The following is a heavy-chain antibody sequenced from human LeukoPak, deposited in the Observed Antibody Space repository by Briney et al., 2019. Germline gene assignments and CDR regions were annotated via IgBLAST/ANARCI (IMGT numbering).Heavy chain of an antibody. CDR3: ARDLALDYFDI. D-gene: IGHD2-2*03. Sequence: GGSLRLSCAASGFYFTNYNMNWVRQAPGKGLEWVSSTHSSSGSIYYADSLKGRFTNSTDNAKNPLYLHMNSLRAEDTAVYYCARDLALDYFDIWGQGTMVTVSS. CDR1: GFYFTNYN. V-gene: IGHV3-21*01. CDR2: THSSSGSI. J-gene: IGHJ3*02.